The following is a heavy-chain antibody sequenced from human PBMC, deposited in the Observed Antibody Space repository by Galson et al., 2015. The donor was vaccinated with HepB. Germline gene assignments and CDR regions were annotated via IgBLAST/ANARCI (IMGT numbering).Heavy chain of an antibody. J-gene: IGHJ4*02. CDR3: ARDGPHHDLDY. CDR2: MWNDGRSK. D-gene: IGHD1-14*01. V-gene: IGHV3-33*08. Sequence: SLRLSCAASGFRFSTSGMHWVRQGPGKGLEWVAIMWNDGRSKYYRDSVKSRFTISRENSRNILYLQMDSLRAEDTAVYYCARDGPHHDLDYWGRGTLVTVSS. CDR1: GFRFSTSG.